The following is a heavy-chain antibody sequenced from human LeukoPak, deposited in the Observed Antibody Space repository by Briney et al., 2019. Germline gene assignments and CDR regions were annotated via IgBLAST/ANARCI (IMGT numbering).Heavy chain of an antibody. J-gene: IGHJ4*02. V-gene: IGHV1-69*01. CDR1: GGTFRSYG. CDR3: ARGSEGELRYFDWLFYY. CDR2: IIPIFGTA. D-gene: IGHD3-9*01. Sequence: SVKVSCKASGGTFRSYGISWMRQAPGQGLEWMGGIIPIFGTANYAEKFQGRVTITADESTSTAYMELSSLRSEDTAVYYCARGSEGELRYFDWLFYYWGQGSLVTVSS.